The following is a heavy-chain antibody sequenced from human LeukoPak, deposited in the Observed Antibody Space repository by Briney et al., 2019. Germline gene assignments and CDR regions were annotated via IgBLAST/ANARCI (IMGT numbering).Heavy chain of an antibody. CDR3: AKPRGRREGHFDY. J-gene: IGHJ4*02. Sequence: GGTLRLSCAASGFTFSSYGMSWVRQAPGKGLEWVSAISGSGGSTYYADSVKGRFTISRDNSKNTLYLQMNSLRAGDTAVYYCAKPRGRREGHFDYWGQGTLVTVSS. D-gene: IGHD2-15*01. CDR2: ISGSGGST. CDR1: GFTFSSYG. V-gene: IGHV3-23*01.